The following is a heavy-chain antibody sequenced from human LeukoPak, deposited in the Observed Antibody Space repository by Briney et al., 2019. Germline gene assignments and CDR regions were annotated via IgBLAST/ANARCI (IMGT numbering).Heavy chain of an antibody. CDR1: GFTFSSYA. CDR2: TSYDVSNK. J-gene: IGHJ4*02. D-gene: IGHD6-13*01. CDR3: ARADSSSLGFYY. V-gene: IGHV3-30*04. Sequence: GGSLRLSCAASGFTFSSYAMHWVRQAPGNGLESVAVTSYDVSNKYYADSGKGRFTISRDNSKNTLYLQMNSLRAEDTAVYYCARADSSSLGFYYWGQGTLVTVSS.